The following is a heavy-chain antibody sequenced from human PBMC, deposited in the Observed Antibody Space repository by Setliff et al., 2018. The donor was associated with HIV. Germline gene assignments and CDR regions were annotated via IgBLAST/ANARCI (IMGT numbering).Heavy chain of an antibody. V-gene: IGHV5-51*01. CDR3: ARSGTGYSSSWDVPDFDY. CDR1: GYSFSSYW. CDR2: IYPGDSDT. J-gene: IGHJ4*02. Sequence: GESLKISCKGSGYSFSSYWIGWVRQMPGKGLEWMGIIYPGDSDTRYSPSFQGQVTISAGKSISTAYLQCSSLKASDTAMYYCARSGTGYSSSWDVPDFDYWGQGTLVTVSS. D-gene: IGHD6-13*01.